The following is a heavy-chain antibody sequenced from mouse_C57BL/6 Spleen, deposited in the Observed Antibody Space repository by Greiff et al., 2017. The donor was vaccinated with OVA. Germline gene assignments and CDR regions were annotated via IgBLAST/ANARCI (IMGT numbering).Heavy chain of an antibody. D-gene: IGHD3-2*01. J-gene: IGHJ2*01. V-gene: IGHV5-9*01. CDR3: ARRRQLSYFDY. CDR2: ISGGGGNT. CDR1: GFTFSSYT. Sequence: EVQVVESGGGLVKPGGSLKLSCAASGFTFSSYTMSWVRQTPEKRLEWVATISGGGGNTYYRDSVKGRFTISRDNAKNTLYLQMSSLRSEDTALYYCARRRQLSYFDYWGQGTTLTVSS.